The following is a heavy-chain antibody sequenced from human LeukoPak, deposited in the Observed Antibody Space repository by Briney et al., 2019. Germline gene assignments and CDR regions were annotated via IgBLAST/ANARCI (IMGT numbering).Heavy chain of an antibody. V-gene: IGHV4-39*01. CDR3: ARRLLDYYDSSGYTPIDY. J-gene: IGHJ4*02. Sequence: SETLSLTCTVSAGSISSSSYYWGWIRQPPGKGLEWIVSIYYSGSTYYNPSLKSRVTISVDTSKNQFSLKLSSVTAADTAVYYCARRLLDYYDSSGYTPIDYWGQGTLVTVSS. CDR2: IYYSGST. CDR1: AGSISSSSYY. D-gene: IGHD3-22*01.